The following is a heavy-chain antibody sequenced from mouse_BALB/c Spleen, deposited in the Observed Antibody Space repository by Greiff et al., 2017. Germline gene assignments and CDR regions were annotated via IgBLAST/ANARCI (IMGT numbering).Heavy chain of an antibody. J-gene: IGHJ3*01. Sequence: EVHLVESGGGLVQPGGSRKLSCAASGFTFSSFGMHWVRQAPEKGLEWVAYISSGSSTIYYADTVKGRFTISRDNPKNTLFLQMTSLRSEDTAMYYCAKNYDYDGFAYWGQGTLVTVSA. CDR3: AKNYDYDGFAY. CDR1: GFTFSSFG. CDR2: ISSGSSTI. V-gene: IGHV5-17*02. D-gene: IGHD2-4*01.